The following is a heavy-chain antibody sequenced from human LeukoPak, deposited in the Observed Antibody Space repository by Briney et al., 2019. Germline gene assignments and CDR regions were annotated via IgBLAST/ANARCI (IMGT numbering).Heavy chain of an antibody. CDR2: IYPGDSDS. Sequence: VSLKISCQCSGYTFTTYWIGWVRQMPGKGLEWLGSIYPGDSDSRHSPSFQGQVTISADKSNSTAYLQWSSLKASDTAMYYCARRGPGGWGDPDDAFDIWGEGTKVTVSS. CDR3: ARRGPGGWGDPDDAFDI. D-gene: IGHD3-16*01. J-gene: IGHJ3*02. V-gene: IGHV5-51*01. CDR1: GYTFTTYW.